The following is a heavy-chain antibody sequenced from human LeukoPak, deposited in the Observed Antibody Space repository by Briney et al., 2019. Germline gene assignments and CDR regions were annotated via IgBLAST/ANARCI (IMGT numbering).Heavy chain of an antibody. CDR3: AKVTIRAVAGKYYSDD. CDR2: IRYDGSNK. CDR1: GFTFSNYD. D-gene: IGHD6-19*01. Sequence: GGSLRLSCAGSGFTFSNYDMHWVRQAPGKGLEWVAFIRYDGSNKYYADSVKGRFTISRDNSKNTLYLQMNSLRAEDTAVYYCAKVTIRAVAGKYYSDDWGQGTLVTVSS. J-gene: IGHJ4*02. V-gene: IGHV3-30*02.